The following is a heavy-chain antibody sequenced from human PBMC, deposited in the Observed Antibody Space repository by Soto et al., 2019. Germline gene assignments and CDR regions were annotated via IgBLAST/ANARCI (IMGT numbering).Heavy chain of an antibody. V-gene: IGHV3-53*02. CDR1: GFTVSSNY. J-gene: IGHJ4*02. Sequence: EVQLVETGGGLIQPGGSLRLSCAASGFTVSSNYMSWVRQAPGKGLEWVSVIYSGGSTYYADSVKGRFTISRDNSKNTLYLQMNSLRAEDTAVYYCARGPSAAAGTRYFDYWGQGTLVTVSS. D-gene: IGHD6-13*01. CDR2: IYSGGST. CDR3: ARGPSAAAGTRYFDY.